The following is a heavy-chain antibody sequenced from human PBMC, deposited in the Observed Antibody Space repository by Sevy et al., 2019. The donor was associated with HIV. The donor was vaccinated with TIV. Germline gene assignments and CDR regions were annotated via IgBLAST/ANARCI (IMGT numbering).Heavy chain of an antibody. CDR2: VKSKSHGETT. CDR1: GFPFNKAW. CDR3: XXXXXXXXXXXXXDAFDI. Sequence: GGSLRLSCAASGFPFNKAWMNWVRQAPGKGLEWVGRVKSKSHGETTDYIAPVKGRFIISRDDSKNTLYLQMNSLKAXXXXXXXXXXXXXXXXXXXXXDAFDIWGQGTMVTVS. J-gene: IGHJ3*02. V-gene: IGHV3-15*01.